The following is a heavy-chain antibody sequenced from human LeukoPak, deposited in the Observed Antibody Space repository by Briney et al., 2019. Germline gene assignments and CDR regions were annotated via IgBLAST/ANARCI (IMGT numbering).Heavy chain of an antibody. J-gene: IGHJ6*03. CDR2: INHSGST. Sequence: SETLSLTCAVYGGSFSGYYWSWIRQPPGKGLEWIGEINHSGSTNYNPSLQSRVTISVDTSKNQFSLKLSSVTAADTAVYYCARVAIPYDISPYYDGYMDVWGKGTTVTVSS. CDR3: ARVAIPYDISPYYDGYMDV. CDR1: GGSFSGYY. D-gene: IGHD3-22*01. V-gene: IGHV4-34*01.